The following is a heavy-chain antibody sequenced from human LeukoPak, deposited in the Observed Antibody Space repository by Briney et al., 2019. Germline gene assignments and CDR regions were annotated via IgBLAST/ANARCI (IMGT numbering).Heavy chain of an antibody. CDR2: ISSSGSTI. CDR3: ARGRVTMIVVVSPPVD. V-gene: IGHV3-11*04. J-gene: IGHJ4*02. D-gene: IGHD3-22*01. CDR1: GFTFSDYY. Sequence: GGSLRLSCAASGFTFSDYYMSWIRQAPGKGLEWFSYISSSGSTIYYADSVKGRFTISRDNAKNSLYLQMNSLRAEDAAVYYCARGRVTMIVVVSPPVDWGQGTLVTVSS.